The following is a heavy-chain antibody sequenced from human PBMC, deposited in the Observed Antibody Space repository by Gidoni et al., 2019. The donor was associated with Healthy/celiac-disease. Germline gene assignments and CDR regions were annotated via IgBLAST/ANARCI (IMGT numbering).Heavy chain of an antibody. CDR1: GFTFRSYG. J-gene: IGHJ6*02. D-gene: IGHD6-19*01. CDR3: ARMIDDVAGTNYYYYGMDV. V-gene: IGHV3-33*01. Sequence: QVQLVESGGGVFPPGRSLRLSCAASGFTFRSYGIHWVRQAPGKGLEWGAVIWYDGSNKYYADSVKGRFTISRDNSKNTLYLQMNSLRAEDTAVYYCARMIDDVAGTNYYYYGMDVWGQGTTVTVSS. CDR2: IWYDGSNK.